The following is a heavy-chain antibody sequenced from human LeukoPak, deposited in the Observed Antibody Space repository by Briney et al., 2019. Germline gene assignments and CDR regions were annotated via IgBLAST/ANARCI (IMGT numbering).Heavy chain of an antibody. CDR2: IRSKANSYAT. J-gene: IGHJ4*02. CDR3: TSPSRSWLGFDY. Sequence: GGSLRLSCAASGFTFSGSAMHWVRQASGKGLEWVGRIRSKANSYATAYAASVKGRFTISRGDSKNTAYLQMNSLKTEDTAVYYCTSPSRSWLGFDYWGQGTLVTVSS. CDR1: GFTFSGSA. V-gene: IGHV3-73*01. D-gene: IGHD6-13*01.